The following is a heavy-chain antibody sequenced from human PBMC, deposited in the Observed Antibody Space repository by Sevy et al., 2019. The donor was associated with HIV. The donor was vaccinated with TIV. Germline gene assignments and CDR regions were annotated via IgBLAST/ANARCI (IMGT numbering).Heavy chain of an antibody. Sequence: GGSLRLSCAVSGFSFDSYGMTWVRQAPGKGLEWVSAISGSGTRTYYADSVKGRFIISRDNSKNTLDLQMNSLRAEDTGIYYWGKGGGGHYDPDEIAYYFYYYNMDVWGKWTTVTVSS. CDR1: GFSFDSYG. D-gene: IGHD3-22*01. CDR2: ISGSGTRT. J-gene: IGHJ6*03. CDR3: GKGGGGHYDPDEIAYYFYYYNMDV. V-gene: IGHV3-23*01.